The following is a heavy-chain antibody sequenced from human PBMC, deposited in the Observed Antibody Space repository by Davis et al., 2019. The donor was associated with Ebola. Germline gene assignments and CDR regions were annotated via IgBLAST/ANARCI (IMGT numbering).Heavy chain of an antibody. V-gene: IGHV1-69*06. D-gene: IGHD6-19*01. CDR3: AREGGYSSGWPYFDN. Sequence: SVTVSCKAPGGTFSSYAISWVRQAPGQGLAWMGGIIPILGPGNYGQKFQGRVTITADKSTSTAYMELSSLRYEDTAVYYCAREGGYSSGWPYFDNWGQGTLVTVSS. CDR2: IIPILGPG. J-gene: IGHJ4*02. CDR1: GGTFSSYA.